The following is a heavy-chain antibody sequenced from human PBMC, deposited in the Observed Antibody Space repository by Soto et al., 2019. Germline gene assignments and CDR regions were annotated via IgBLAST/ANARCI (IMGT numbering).Heavy chain of an antibody. D-gene: IGHD6-19*01. CDR2: ISYDGSNK. J-gene: IGHJ3*02. CDR3: AKDYSSGWSPLHDAFDI. V-gene: IGHV3-30*18. CDR1: GFTFSSYG. Sequence: GGSLRLSCAASGFTFSSYGMHWVRQAPGKGLEWVAVISYDGSNKYYADSVKVRFTISRDNSKNTLYLQMNSLRAEDTAVYYCAKDYSSGWSPLHDAFDIWGQGTMVTVSS.